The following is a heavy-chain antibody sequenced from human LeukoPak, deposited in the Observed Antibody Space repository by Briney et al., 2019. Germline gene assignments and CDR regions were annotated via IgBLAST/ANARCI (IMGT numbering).Heavy chain of an antibody. V-gene: IGHV1-46*01. CDR2: INPSGGST. D-gene: IGHD3-22*01. CDR1: GYTFTSYY. CDR3: ARDAAYYYDSSDDAFDI. Sequence: ASVKVSCKASGYTFTSYYMHWVRQAPGQGLEWMGIINPSGGSTSYAQKFQGRVTMTRDTSTSTVYMELSSLRSEDTAVYYCARDAAYYYDSSDDAFDIWGQGTMVTVSS. J-gene: IGHJ3*02.